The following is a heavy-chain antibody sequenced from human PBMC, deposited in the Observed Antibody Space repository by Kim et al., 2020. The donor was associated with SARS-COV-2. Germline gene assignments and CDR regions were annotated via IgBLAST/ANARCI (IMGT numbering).Heavy chain of an antibody. V-gene: IGHV4-34*01. D-gene: IGHD6-6*01. CDR2: INHSGST. J-gene: IGHJ4*02. CDR3: ARGRHLAQTRQKGIAARAKYYFDY. Sequence: SETLSLTCAVYGGSFSGYYWSWIRQPPGKGLEWIGEINHSGSTNYNPSLKSRVTISVDTSKNQFSLKLSSVTAADTAVYYCARGRHLAQTRQKGIAARAKYYFDYWGQGTLVTVSS. CDR1: GGSFSGYY.